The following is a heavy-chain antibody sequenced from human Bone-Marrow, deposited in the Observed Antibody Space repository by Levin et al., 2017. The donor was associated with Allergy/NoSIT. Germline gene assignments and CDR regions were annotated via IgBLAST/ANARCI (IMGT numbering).Heavy chain of an antibody. J-gene: IGHJ6*02. CDR1: GFSPSTDEMC. D-gene: IGHD1-7*01. CDR2: IDWDDDE. Sequence: QTLSLTCTYSGFSPSTDEMCVTWIRQPPGKALEWLALIDWDDDEYYNTSLKTRLTISRDTSKNQVILTMANMGPVDTATYYCARAPRGTTGGYYYYGMDVWGQGTTVTVSS. V-gene: IGHV2-70*01. CDR3: ARAPRGTTGGYYYYGMDV.